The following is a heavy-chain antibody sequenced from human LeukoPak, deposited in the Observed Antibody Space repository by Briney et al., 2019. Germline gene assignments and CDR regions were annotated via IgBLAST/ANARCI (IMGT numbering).Heavy chain of an antibody. CDR3: ASSLYSSGYWFYFDY. J-gene: IGHJ4*02. CDR1: GFTFSSYA. D-gene: IGHD3-16*01. V-gene: IGHV3-23*01. Sequence: GGSLRLSCAASGFTFSSYAMSWVRQAPGKGLEWASAIDGSGGNTYYADSVKGRFTISRDNAKNSLYLQMNSLRAEDTAVYYCASSLYSSGYWFYFDYWGQGTLVTVSS. CDR2: IDGSGGNT.